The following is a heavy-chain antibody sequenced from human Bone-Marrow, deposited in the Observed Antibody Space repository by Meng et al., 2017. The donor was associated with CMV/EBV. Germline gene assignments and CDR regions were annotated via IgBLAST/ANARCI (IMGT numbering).Heavy chain of an antibody. CDR2: ISSSGSTI. CDR1: GFTFSDYY. D-gene: IGHD1-14*01. CDR3: ARDSTRTGFDP. Sequence: GESLKISCAASGFTFSDYYMSWIRQAPGKGLEWVSYISSSGSTIYYADSVKGRFTISRDNAKNSLYLQMNSLRAEDTAVYYCARDSTRTGFDPWGQGTLVTVSS. V-gene: IGHV3-11*01. J-gene: IGHJ5*02.